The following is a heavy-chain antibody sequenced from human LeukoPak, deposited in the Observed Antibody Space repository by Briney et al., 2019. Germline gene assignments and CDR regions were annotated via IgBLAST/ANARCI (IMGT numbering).Heavy chain of an antibody. J-gene: IGHJ4*02. Sequence: PSETLSLTCTVSGGSISSSRYYWGWIRQPPGKGLEWIGNIHYSGSTYYNPSLKSRVTISVDTSKNQFSLKLSSVTAADTAVYYCARLYSSSWLSLKVDYFDYWGQGALVTVSS. V-gene: IGHV4-39*07. D-gene: IGHD6-13*01. CDR2: IHYSGST. CDR1: GGSISSSRYY. CDR3: ARLYSSSWLSLKVDYFDY.